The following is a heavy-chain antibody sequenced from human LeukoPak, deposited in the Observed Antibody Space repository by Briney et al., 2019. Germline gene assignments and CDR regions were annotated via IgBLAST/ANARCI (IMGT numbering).Heavy chain of an antibody. Sequence: GGSLRLSCAASGFTFSSYGMHWVRQAPGKGLEWVAFIRYDGSNKYYADSVKGRFTISRDNSKNTLYLQMNSLRAEDTAVYYCAKDTVKYCSGTSCYLDYWGQGTLVTVSS. CDR2: IRYDGSNK. J-gene: IGHJ4*02. CDR3: AKDTVKYCSGTSCYLDY. D-gene: IGHD2-2*01. V-gene: IGHV3-30*02. CDR1: GFTFSSYG.